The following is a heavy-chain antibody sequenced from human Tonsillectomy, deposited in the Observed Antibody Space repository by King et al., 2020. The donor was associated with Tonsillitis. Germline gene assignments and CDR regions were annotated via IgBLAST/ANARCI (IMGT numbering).Heavy chain of an antibody. V-gene: IGHV3-66*01. D-gene: IGHD3-22*01. CDR3: ARAGQRDISGINDY. Sequence: QLVQSGGGLVQPGGSLRLSCAASGFTVSSNYMSWVRQAPGKGLEWVSVIYSGGSTYYADSVKGRFTISRDNSNNKLYFQMNSLRAEDTAVYYCARAGQRDISGINDYWGRGTLVTVSA. J-gene: IGHJ4*02. CDR2: IYSGGST. CDR1: GFTVSSNY.